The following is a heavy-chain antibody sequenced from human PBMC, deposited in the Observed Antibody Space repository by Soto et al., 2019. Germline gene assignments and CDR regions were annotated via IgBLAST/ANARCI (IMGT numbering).Heavy chain of an antibody. J-gene: IGHJ4*02. D-gene: IGHD2-2*01. CDR3: AKYGCSSTSCQCDY. CDR1: GFTFSSYA. V-gene: IGHV3-23*01. CDR2: ISGSGAYT. Sequence: AGGSLRLSCAASGFTFSSYAITWVRQAPGKGLERVSAISGSGAYTYYANSVKGRFTISRDNSKNTLYLQLNSLRAEDTAVYYCAKYGCSSTSCQCDYWGQGTRVTVSS.